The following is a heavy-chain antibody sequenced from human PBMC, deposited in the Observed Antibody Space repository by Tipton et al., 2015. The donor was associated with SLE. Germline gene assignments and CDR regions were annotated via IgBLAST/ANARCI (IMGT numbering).Heavy chain of an antibody. CDR2: IRSKAYGGTS. CDR1: GFTFGDYA. Sequence: QLVQSGGGLVQPGRSLRLSCTTSGFTFGDYAMSWFRQAPGKGLEWVGFIRSKAYGGTSEYAASVKGRFTISRDDSKSIAYLQMNSLKTEDTAVYYCTRAWITMVRAVSPDSHMGVWGKGTTVTVSS. V-gene: IGHV3-49*03. J-gene: IGHJ6*04. D-gene: IGHD3-10*01. CDR3: TRAWITMVRAVSPDSHMGV.